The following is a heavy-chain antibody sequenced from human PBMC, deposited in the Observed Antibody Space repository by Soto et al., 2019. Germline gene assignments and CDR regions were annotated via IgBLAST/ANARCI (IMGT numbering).Heavy chain of an antibody. CDR3: ARGTDRSTVSDGMDV. Sequence: QVQLVQSGAEVKKPGSSVKVSCKASGGTFSSYAISWVRQAPGQGLEWMGGIIPIFGTANYAQKFQGRVTIXXDXSXXTAYRELSSLRSEETAVYYCARGTDRSTVSDGMDVWGQGTTVTVSS. V-gene: IGHV1-69*12. CDR1: GGTFSSYA. CDR2: IIPIFGTA. J-gene: IGHJ6*02. D-gene: IGHD4-17*01.